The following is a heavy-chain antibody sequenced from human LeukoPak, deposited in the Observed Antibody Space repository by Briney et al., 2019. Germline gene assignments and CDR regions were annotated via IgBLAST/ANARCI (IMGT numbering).Heavy chain of an antibody. CDR3: ARLRSGNSNVRDDY. CDR2: IYYSGST. J-gene: IGHJ4*02. D-gene: IGHD4-23*01. Sequence: SETLSLTCTVSGGSISSYYWSWIRQPPGKGLEWIGYIYYSGSTNYNPSLKSRVTISVDTSKNQFSLKLSSVTAADTAVYYCARLRSGNSNVRDDYWGQGTLVTVSS. V-gene: IGHV4-59*12. CDR1: GGSISSYY.